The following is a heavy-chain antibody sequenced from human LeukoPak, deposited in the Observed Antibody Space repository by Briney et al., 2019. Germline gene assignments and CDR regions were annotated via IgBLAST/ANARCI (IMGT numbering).Heavy chain of an antibody. Sequence: GGSLRLSCAASGFTFSSYWMSWVRQAPGKGLEWVANINQDGSEKYCVDSLKGRFTISRDNAENSLYLQMNSLRAEDTAVYYCAKTLNYDFWSGYYANFDYWGQGTLVTVSS. D-gene: IGHD3-3*01. CDR1: GFTFSSYW. V-gene: IGHV3-7*03. CDR3: AKTLNYDFWSGYYANFDY. J-gene: IGHJ4*02. CDR2: INQDGSEK.